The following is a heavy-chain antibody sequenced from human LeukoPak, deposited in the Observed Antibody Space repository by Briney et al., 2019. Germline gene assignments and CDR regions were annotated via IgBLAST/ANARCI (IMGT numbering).Heavy chain of an antibody. CDR3: AKARPKWELLMGDFDY. V-gene: IGHV3-43*01. J-gene: IGHJ4*02. D-gene: IGHD1-26*01. CDR1: GFTFDDYT. CDR2: ISWDGGST. Sequence: GGSLRLSCAASGFTFDDYTMHWVRQAPGKGLEWVSLISWDGGSTYYADSVKGRFTISRDNSKNSLYLQMNSLRTEDTALYYCAKARPKWELLMGDFDYWGQGTLVTVSS.